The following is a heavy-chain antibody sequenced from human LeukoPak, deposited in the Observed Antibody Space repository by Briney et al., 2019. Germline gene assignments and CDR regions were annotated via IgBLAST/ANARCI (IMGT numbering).Heavy chain of an antibody. Sequence: SSETLSLTCTVSGGSISSSSYYWGWIRQPPGKGLEWIGNIYCSGSTYYNPSLKSRVTISVDTSKNQFSLKLNSVTAADTAVYYCARSVHISAPFDVWGQGTLVTVSS. CDR3: ARSVHISAPFDV. D-gene: IGHD2-21*01. V-gene: IGHV4-39*01. CDR2: IYCSGST. J-gene: IGHJ4*02. CDR1: GGSISSSSYY.